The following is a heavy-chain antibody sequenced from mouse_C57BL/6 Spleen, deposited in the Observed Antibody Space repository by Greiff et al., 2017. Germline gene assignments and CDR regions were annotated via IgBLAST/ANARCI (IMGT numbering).Heavy chain of an antibody. Sequence: QVQLQQPGAELVMPGASVKLSCKASGYTFTSYWMHWVKQRPGQGLEWIGEIDPSDSSTNYNQKFKGKSTLTVDKSSSTAYMQLSSLTSEDSAVYYCARGGSSYAMDDWGQGTSVTVSS. D-gene: IGHD1-1*02. CDR3: ARGGSSYAMDD. V-gene: IGHV1-69*01. CDR1: GYTFTSYW. J-gene: IGHJ4*01. CDR2: IDPSDSST.